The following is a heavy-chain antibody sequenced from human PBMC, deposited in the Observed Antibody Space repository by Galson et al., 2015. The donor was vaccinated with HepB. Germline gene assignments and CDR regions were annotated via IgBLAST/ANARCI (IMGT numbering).Heavy chain of an antibody. CDR1: GFTFSSYG. V-gene: IGHV3-30*18. CDR2: IWYDGSNK. Sequence: SLRLSCAASGFTFSSYGMHWVRQAPGKGLEWVAVIWYDGSNKYYADSVKGRFTISRDNSKNTLYLQMSSLRAEDTAVYYCVKEMATMLGYGSYFDYWGQGTLVTVSS. J-gene: IGHJ4*02. CDR3: VKEMATMLGYGSYFDY. D-gene: IGHD5-24*01.